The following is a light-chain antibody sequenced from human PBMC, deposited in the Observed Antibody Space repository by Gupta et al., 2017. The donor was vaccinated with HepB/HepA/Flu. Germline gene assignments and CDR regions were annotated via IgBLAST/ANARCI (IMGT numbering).Light chain of an antibody. CDR1: SSNIGAGYD. CDR3: QSYDSSLSGYV. Sequence: QSVLTPPPSVSGAPPQRVTISCTGSSSNIGAGYDVHWYQQLPGTAPKLLIYGNSNRPSGVFDRFSGSKSDTSASLAITGLQAEDEADYYCQSYDSSLSGYVFGTGTKVTVL. V-gene: IGLV1-40*01. CDR2: GNS. J-gene: IGLJ1*01.